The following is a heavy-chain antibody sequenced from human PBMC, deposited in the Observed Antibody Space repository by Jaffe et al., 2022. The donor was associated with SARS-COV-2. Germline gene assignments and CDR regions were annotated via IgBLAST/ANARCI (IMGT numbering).Heavy chain of an antibody. V-gene: IGHV3-21*01. CDR2: ISSSSSYI. D-gene: IGHD3-3*01. J-gene: IGHJ6*02. Sequence: EVQLVESGGGLVKPGGSLRLSCAASGFTFSSYSMNWVRQAPGKGLEWVSSISSSSSYIYYADSVKGRFTISRDNAKNSLYLQMNSLRAEDTAVYYCAREAPGITIFGVVRKSDGMDVWGQGTTVTVSS. CDR3: AREAPGITIFGVVRKSDGMDV. CDR1: GFTFSSYS.